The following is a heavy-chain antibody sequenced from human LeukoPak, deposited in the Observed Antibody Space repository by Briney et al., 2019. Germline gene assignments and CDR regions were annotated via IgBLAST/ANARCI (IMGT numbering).Heavy chain of an antibody. CDR2: MNPNSGNT. CDR1: GYTFTSYD. J-gene: IGHJ5*02. CDR3: ARGRGSSSSLWFDP. Sequence: ASVKVSCKPSGYTFTSYDINWVRQATGQGLEWMGWMNPNSGNTGYAQKFQGRVTMTRNTSISTAYMELSSLRSEDTAVYYCARGRGSSSSLWFDPWGQGTLVTVSS. D-gene: IGHD6-6*01. V-gene: IGHV1-8*01.